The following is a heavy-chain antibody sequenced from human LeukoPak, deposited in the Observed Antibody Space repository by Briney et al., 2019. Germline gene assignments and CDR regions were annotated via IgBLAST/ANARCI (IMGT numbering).Heavy chain of an antibody. CDR2: ISYDGSNK. V-gene: IGHV3-30*18. CDR1: GFTFSSYG. J-gene: IGHJ3*02. CDR3: AKPRDIVVVPAAPALGAFDI. Sequence: GGSLRLSCAASGFTFSSYGMHWVRQAPGKGLEWVAVISYDGSNKYYAASGKGRFTISRDNSKNTLYLQMNSLGAEDTAVYYCAKPRDIVVVPAAPALGAFDIWGQGTMVTVSS. D-gene: IGHD2-2*01.